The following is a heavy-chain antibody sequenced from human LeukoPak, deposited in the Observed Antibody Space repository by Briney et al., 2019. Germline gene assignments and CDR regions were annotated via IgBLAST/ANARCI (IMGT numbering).Heavy chain of an antibody. CDR3: AKDRMDPVNY. CDR1: GFTFSSYG. Sequence: PGGSLRLSCAASGFTFSSYGMSWVRQAPEKGLEWVSGISGSGDRTYYADSVKGRFTISRDNSKNTLYLQMNSLRAEDTALYYCAKDRMDPVNYWGQGTLVTVSS. D-gene: IGHD2-2*03. CDR2: ISGSGDRT. J-gene: IGHJ4*02. V-gene: IGHV3-23*01.